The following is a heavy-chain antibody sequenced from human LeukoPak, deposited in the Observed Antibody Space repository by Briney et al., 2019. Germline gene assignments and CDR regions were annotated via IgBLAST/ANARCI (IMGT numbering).Heavy chain of an antibody. V-gene: IGHV1-18*01. J-gene: IGHJ4*02. CDR3: AREVGRSWYPGAFDY. Sequence: ASVKVSCKASGYTFTSYGIGWVRQAPGQGLEWMGWISAYNGNTNYAQKLQGRVTMTTDTSTSTAYMELRSLRSDDTAVYYCAREVGRSWYPGAFDYWGQGTLVTVSS. CDR1: GYTFTSYG. CDR2: ISAYNGNT. D-gene: IGHD6-13*01.